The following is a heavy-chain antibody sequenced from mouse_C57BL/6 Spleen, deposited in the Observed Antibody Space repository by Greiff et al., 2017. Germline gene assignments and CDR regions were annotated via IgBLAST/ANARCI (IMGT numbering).Heavy chain of an antibody. V-gene: IGHV1-42*01. D-gene: IGHD1-1*01. CDR1: GYSFTGYY. CDR3: ASQEGYYYGSSYFDY. CDR2: INPSTGGT. Sequence: VQLQQSGPELVKPGASVKISCKASGYSFTGYYMNWVKQSPEKSLEWIGEINPSTGGTTYNQKFKAKATLTVDKSSSTAYMQLKSLTSEDSAVYYCASQEGYYYGSSYFDYWGQGTTLTVSS. J-gene: IGHJ2*01.